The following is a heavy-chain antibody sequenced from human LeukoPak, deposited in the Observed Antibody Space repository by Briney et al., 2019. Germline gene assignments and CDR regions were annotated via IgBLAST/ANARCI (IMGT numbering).Heavy chain of an antibody. J-gene: IGHJ4*02. Sequence: SETLSLTRTVSGGSISSSSYYWGWIRQPPGKGLEWIGSIYYSGSTYYNPSLKSRVTISVDTSKNQFSLKPSSVTAADTAVYYCARHVGYYGSGSYLFDYWGQGTLVTVSS. CDR3: ARHVGYYGSGSYLFDY. CDR2: IYYSGST. CDR1: GGSISSSSYY. V-gene: IGHV4-39*01. D-gene: IGHD3-10*01.